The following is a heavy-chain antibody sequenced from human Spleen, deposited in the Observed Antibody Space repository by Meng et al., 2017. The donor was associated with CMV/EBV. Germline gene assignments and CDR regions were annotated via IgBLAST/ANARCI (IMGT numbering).Heavy chain of an antibody. CDR1: GFSFSTYD. V-gene: IGHV3-21*01. CDR3: ARFPGDRYYYHGMDV. D-gene: IGHD2-21*02. J-gene: IGHJ6*02. CDR2: ISSGSDYI. Sequence: GESLKISCAASGFSFSTYDMHWVRQAPGKGLEWVSSISSGSDYIYYADSVKGRFTISRDNAQNSLYLQMNSLRAEDTAVYYCARFPGDRYYYHGMDVWGQGTTVTVSS.